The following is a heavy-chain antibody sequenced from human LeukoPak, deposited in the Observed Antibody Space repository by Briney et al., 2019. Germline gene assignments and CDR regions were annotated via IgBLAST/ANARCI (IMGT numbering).Heavy chain of an antibody. Sequence: PSQTLSLTCTVSGGSISSGSYYWSWIRQPAGKGLEWIGRIYTSGSTNYNPSLKSRVTISVDTSKNQFSLKLSSVTAADTAVYYCARSPPYLRLGELSLIGGMDVWGQGTTVTVSS. CDR2: IYTSGST. D-gene: IGHD3-16*02. CDR1: GGSISSGSYY. CDR3: ARSPPYLRLGELSLIGGMDV. V-gene: IGHV4-61*02. J-gene: IGHJ6*02.